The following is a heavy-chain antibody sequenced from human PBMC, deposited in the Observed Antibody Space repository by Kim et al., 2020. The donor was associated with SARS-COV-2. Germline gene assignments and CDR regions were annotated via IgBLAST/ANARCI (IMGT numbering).Heavy chain of an antibody. CDR1: GFTFSSYA. D-gene: IGHD6-13*01. V-gene: IGHV3-23*03. CDR3: ARWGAAAGLDC. J-gene: IGHJ4*02. CDR2: VYGGGITK. Sequence: GGSLRLSCAASGFTFSSYAMTWVRQAPGKGLEWVSVVYGGGITKYYAESVKGRFTISRDNPKNTLYLQMNSLRAEDTAVYYCARWGAAAGLDCWGQGTLVTVSS.